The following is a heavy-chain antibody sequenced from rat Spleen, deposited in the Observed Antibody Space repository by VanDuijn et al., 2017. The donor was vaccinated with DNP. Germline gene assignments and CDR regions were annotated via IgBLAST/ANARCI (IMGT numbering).Heavy chain of an antibody. D-gene: IGHD1-2*01. CDR1: GLSLTSNS. CDR2: IWSNGGT. V-gene: IGHV2-47*01. CDR3: TRGDSYIYPFTH. Sequence: QVQLKESGPGLEQPSQTLSLTCTVSGLSLTSNSVSWIRQPPGKGLEWMGVIWSNGGTYYNSALKSRLSISRDTSKSQVFLQMDTLQPEDTAIYFCTRGDSYIYPFTHWGPGTLVTVSS. J-gene: IGHJ3*01.